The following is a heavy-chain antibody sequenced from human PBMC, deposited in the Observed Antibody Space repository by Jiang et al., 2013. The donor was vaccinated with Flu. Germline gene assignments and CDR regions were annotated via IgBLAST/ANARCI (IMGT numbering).Heavy chain of an antibody. CDR1: GGSFSGYY. CDR3: ARPYDYVWGSYRYRNWFDP. CDR2: INHSGST. J-gene: IGHJ5*02. Sequence: LLKPSETLSLTCAVYGGSFSGYYWSWIRQPPGKGLEWIGEINHSGSTNYNPSLKSRVTISVDTSKNQFSLKLSSVTAADTAVYYCARPYDYVWGSYRYRNWFDPWGQGTLVTVSS. V-gene: IGHV4-34*01. D-gene: IGHD3-16*02.